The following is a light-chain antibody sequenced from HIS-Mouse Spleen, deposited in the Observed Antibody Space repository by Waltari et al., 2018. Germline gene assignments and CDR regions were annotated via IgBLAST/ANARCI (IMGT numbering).Light chain of an antibody. CDR2: EDN. CDR3: QSYDSSNSWV. V-gene: IGLV6-57*02. Sequence: NFMLTQPHSVSESPGKTVTIPCTGSSGSIASNYVQWYQHRPGSAPTTVIYEDNQRPSGVPDRFSGSIDSSSNSASLTISGLKTEDEADYYCQSYDSSNSWVFGGGTKLTVL. CDR1: SGSIASNY. J-gene: IGLJ3*02.